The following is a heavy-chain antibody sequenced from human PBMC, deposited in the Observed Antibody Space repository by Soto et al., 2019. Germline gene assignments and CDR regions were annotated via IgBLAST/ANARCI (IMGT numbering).Heavy chain of an antibody. CDR1: GFTFSTVA. Sequence: PGGSLRLSCVASGFTFSTVAMTWVRQAPGKGLEWVSSISDNGGNTDYADSVRGRFTLSRDNSKNTLYLQMNHLKAEDTAVYYCANLYWNPRYFDYWGQGARVTVSS. CDR2: ISDNGGNT. V-gene: IGHV3-23*01. CDR3: ANLYWNPRYFDY. J-gene: IGHJ4*02. D-gene: IGHD1-1*01.